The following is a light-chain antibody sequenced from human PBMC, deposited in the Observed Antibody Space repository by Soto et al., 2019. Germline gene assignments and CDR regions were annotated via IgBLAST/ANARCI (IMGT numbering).Light chain of an antibody. J-gene: IGKJ2*01. CDR3: QQYGTLPFT. V-gene: IGKV3-20*01. CDR1: QSIDSGY. Sequence: EIALTQSPGTLSLSPGEGATLSCRASQSIDSGYLAWYQQKPGQAPRLLMYGASSRPTGISDRFSGSGSGTDFTLTISRLEPEDFAVYYCQQYGTLPFTFGQGTKLEIK. CDR2: GAS.